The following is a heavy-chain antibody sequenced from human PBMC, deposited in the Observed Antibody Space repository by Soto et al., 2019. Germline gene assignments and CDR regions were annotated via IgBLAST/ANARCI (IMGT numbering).Heavy chain of an antibody. V-gene: IGHV4-30-4*01. CDR3: ARVADCSGGRCYFSVDY. CDR2: IYYSGST. D-gene: IGHD2-15*01. CDR1: GGSISSGYYY. Sequence: SETLSLTCTVSGGSISSGYYYWSWIRQPPGKGLEWIGYIYYSGSTYYNPSLKSRVTTSVDTSKNQFSLKLSSVTAADTAVYYCARVADCSGGRCYFSVDYWGQGTLVTVSS. J-gene: IGHJ4*02.